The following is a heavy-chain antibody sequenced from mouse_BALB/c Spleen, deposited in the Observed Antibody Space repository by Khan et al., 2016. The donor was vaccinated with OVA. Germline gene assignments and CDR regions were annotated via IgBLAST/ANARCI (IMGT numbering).Heavy chain of an antibody. D-gene: IGHD4-1*01. CDR1: GFSLTSYG. CDR2: IWRGGST. V-gene: IGHV2-5*01. CDR3: AKHWGLYYAMDY. J-gene: IGHJ4*01. Sequence: VQLVESGPGLVQPSQSLSITCTVSGFSLTSYGVHWVRQSPGKGLEWLGVIWRGGSTDYNAAFMSRLSITKDNSKSQVFFKMNSLQADDTAIYYCAKHWGLYYAMDYWGQGTSVTVSS.